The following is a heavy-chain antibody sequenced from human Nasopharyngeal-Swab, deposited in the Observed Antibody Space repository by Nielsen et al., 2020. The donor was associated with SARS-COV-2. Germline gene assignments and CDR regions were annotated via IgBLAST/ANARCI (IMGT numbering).Heavy chain of an antibody. J-gene: IGHJ4*02. CDR2: ISYSGST. CDR1: GDSISSYS. V-gene: IGHV4-59*01. CDR3: ARESDGYNNYFNY. Sequence: SETLSLTCTVSGDSISSYSWNWIRQPPGKGLEWIGYISYSGSTIYNPSLRSRVTISVDMSKKQISLRLSSVTAAGTAVFYCARESDGYNNYFNYWGQGALVTVSS. D-gene: IGHD5-24*01.